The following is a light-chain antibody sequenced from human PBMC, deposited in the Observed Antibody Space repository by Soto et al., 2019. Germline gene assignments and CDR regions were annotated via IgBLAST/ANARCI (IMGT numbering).Light chain of an antibody. J-gene: IGLJ2*01. CDR3: QSYDNSLSGHVV. CDR2: GNS. CDR1: SSNIGADYD. V-gene: IGLV1-40*01. Sequence: QSVLTQPPSVSGAPGQRVTISCTGSSSNIGADYDVHWYQQLPGTAPKLLIYGNSNRPSGVPDRFSGSRSGTSASLAITGLQAEDEADYYCQSYDNSLSGHVVFGGGTKVTVL.